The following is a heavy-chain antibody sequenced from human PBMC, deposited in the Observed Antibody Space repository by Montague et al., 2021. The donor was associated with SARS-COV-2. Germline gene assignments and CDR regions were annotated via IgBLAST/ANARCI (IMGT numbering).Heavy chain of an antibody. CDR2: ITSSSSYI. CDR3: ARAGTYYDILTGYAELGYFDV. J-gene: IGHJ4*02. D-gene: IGHD3-9*01. V-gene: IGHV3-21*01. CDR1: GFTFSSYS. Sequence: SLRLSFSASGFTFSSYSMNWVRQAPGKGLEWVSSITSSSSYIYYADSVKGRFTISRDNSKNSLYLQMNSLRAEDTAVYYCARAGTYYDILTGYAELGYFDVWGQGTMVTVSS.